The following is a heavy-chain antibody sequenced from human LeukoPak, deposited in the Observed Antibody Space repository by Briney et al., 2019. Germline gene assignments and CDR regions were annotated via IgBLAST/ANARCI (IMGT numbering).Heavy chain of an antibody. CDR2: IYYSGST. D-gene: IGHD6-6*01. CDR3: ARHVSSIAARGSWFDP. J-gene: IGHJ5*02. V-gene: IGHV4-39*01. CDR1: SGSISSSSYY. Sequence: SETLSLTCTVSSGSISSSSYYWGWIRQPPGKGLEWIGSIYYSGSTYYNPSLKSRVTISVDTSKNQFSLKLSSVTAADTAVYYCARHVSSIAARGSWFDPWGQGTLVTVSS.